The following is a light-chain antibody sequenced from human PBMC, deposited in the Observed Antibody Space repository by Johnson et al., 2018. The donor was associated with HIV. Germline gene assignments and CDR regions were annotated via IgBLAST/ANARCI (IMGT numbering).Light chain of an antibody. CDR1: NSNFGNYY. Sequence: QSVLTQPPSVSAAPGQKVTISCSGNNSNFGNYYLSWYQHLPGTAPKLLIYDNNKRPSGIPDRFSGSKSGTSATLCITGLQTGDEADYYCGTWDSSLSAYVFGTGTKVTVL. J-gene: IGLJ1*01. CDR2: DNN. CDR3: GTWDSSLSAYV. V-gene: IGLV1-51*01.